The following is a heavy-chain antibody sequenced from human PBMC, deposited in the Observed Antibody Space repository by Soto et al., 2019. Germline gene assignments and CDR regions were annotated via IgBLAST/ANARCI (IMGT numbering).Heavy chain of an antibody. Sequence: EVQLLESGGNLVQPGGSLRLSCAASGFTFSSYAMSWVRQAPGTGLEWVSTVGVSGATTYYTDSVKGRFTTSRDNSNNTLFLQTHSLRAEDTAIYYCAKFREGLGTQTDSWGQETLVTVS. D-gene: IGHD3-16*01. CDR3: AKFREGLGTQTDS. V-gene: IGHV3-23*01. CDR2: VGVSGATT. J-gene: IGHJ4*02. CDR1: GFTFSSYA.